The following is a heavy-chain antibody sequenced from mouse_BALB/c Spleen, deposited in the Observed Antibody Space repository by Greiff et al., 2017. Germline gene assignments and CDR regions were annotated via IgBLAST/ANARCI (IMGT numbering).Heavy chain of an antibody. CDR2: ISSGSSTI. D-gene: IGHD1-1*01. V-gene: IGHV5-17*02. Sequence: EVKVVESGGGLVQPGGSRKLSCAASGFTFSSFGMPWVRQAPEKGLEWVAYISSGSSTIYYADTVKGRFTISRDNPKNTLFLQMTSLRSEDTAMYYCAREEVLLYAMDYWGQGTSVTVSS. J-gene: IGHJ4*01. CDR1: GFTFSSFG. CDR3: AREEVLLYAMDY.